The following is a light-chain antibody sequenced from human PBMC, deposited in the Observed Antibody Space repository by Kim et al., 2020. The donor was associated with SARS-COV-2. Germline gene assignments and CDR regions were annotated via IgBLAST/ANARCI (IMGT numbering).Light chain of an antibody. J-gene: IGKJ5*01. CDR1: QSVRRW. Sequence: ESVGDRVSITCRASQSVRRWLAWYQQKPGKAPKLLIYAASTVQSGVPSRFSGSGFGTEFTLTISSLQPDDFATYYCQQPKNYPITFGQGTRMEIK. V-gene: IGKV1-5*01. CDR2: AAS. CDR3: QQPKNYPIT.